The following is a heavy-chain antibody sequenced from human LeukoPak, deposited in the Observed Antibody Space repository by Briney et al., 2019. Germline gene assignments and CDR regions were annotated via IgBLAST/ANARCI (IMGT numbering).Heavy chain of an antibody. CDR1: GGSISSSSYY. V-gene: IGHV4-39*01. D-gene: IGHD2-2*01. CDR3: ARLLIYCSRTSCHFDY. CDR2: IYYSGIT. Sequence: SETLSLTCTVSGGSISSSSYYWGWIRQPPGKGLEWIGSIYYSGITYYNPSLKSRVTISVETSNNQFSLKLSSVTAADTAMYYCARLLIYCSRTSCHFDYWGQGTLVTVSS. J-gene: IGHJ4*02.